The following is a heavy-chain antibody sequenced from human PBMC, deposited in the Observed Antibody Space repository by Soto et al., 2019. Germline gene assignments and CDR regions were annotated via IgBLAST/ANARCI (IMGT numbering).Heavy chain of an antibody. CDR1: GVSITSGSYY. CDR3: ARGGYDTSGQTFIGWGPDC. J-gene: IGHJ4*02. CDR2: RYYSGNT. V-gene: IGHV4-30-4*01. Sequence: HVQLQESGPGPVTPSQTLSLSCTVSGVSITSGSYYWTWVRQSPGKGLEWIGYRYYSGNTYYNPSLNGRATISVDKSNTQLSLKVTSVTAADTAVYYCARGGYDTSGQTFIGWGPDCWGQGTLVTVSS. D-gene: IGHD3-22*01.